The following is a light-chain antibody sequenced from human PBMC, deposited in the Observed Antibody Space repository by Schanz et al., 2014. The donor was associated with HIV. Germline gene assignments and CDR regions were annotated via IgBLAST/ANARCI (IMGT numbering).Light chain of an antibody. CDR3: AAWDDNLDGWV. V-gene: IGLV1-40*01. CDR2: GDN. J-gene: IGLJ3*02. CDR1: SSNIGAGYD. Sequence: QSVLTQPPSLSGAPGQWVTVSCSGGSSNIGAGYDVHWYQQLPGTAPKLLIYGDNNRPSGVPDRFSGSKSGTSASLAISGLQSEDEADYYCAAWDDNLDGWVFGGGTKVTVL.